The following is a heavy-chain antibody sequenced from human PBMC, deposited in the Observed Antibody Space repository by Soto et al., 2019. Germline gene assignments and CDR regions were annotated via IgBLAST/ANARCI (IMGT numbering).Heavy chain of an antibody. D-gene: IGHD2-15*01. V-gene: IGHV3-23*01. Sequence: GGSLRLSCAASGFTFSSYAMSWVRQAPGKGLEWVSAISGSGGSTYYADSVKGRFTISRDNSKNTLYLQMNSLRAEDTAVYYCAKNPIVVMVAATPYYFDYWGQGTLVTVSS. CDR1: GFTFSSYA. CDR3: AKNPIVVMVAATPYYFDY. CDR2: ISGSGGST. J-gene: IGHJ4*02.